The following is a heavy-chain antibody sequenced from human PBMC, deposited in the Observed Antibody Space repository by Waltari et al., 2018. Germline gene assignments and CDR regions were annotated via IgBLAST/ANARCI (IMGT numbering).Heavy chain of an antibody. CDR1: GFTFSAYA. CDR2: ISSSGTYR. Sequence: EVQLVESGGGLVKAGGSLRLSCLASGFTFSAYAMNWVRQAPGKWLEWFSSISSSGTYRYYADSLKGRFTISRDNAKNSMYLEVSRLRDDDTAIYYCARDRRAGSGWHGAGSWGQGSLVTVSS. CDR3: ARDRRAGSGWHGAGS. V-gene: IGHV3-21*06. J-gene: IGHJ5*02. D-gene: IGHD6-19*01.